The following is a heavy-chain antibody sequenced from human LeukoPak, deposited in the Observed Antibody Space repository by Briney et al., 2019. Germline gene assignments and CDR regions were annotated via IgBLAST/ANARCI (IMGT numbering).Heavy chain of an antibody. Sequence: GGSLRLSCAASGFTFSDYYMSWIRQAPGKGLEWVSYISSSSSYTNYADSVKGRFTISRDNAKNSLYLQMNSLRAEDTAVYYCARDPLYCSSTSCYDYWGQGTPVTVSS. J-gene: IGHJ4*02. CDR1: GFTFSDYY. CDR3: ARDPLYCSSTSCYDY. V-gene: IGHV3-11*05. CDR2: ISSSSSYT. D-gene: IGHD2-2*01.